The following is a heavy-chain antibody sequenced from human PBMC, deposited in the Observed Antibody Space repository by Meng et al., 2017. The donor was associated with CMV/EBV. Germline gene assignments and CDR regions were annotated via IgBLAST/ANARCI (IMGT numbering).Heavy chain of an antibody. V-gene: IGHV1-69*12. Sequence: QVQLVQSGAEVKKPGSSVKVSWKASGGTFSSYAISWVRQAPGQGLEWMGGIIPIFGTANYAQKFQGRVTITADESTSTAYMELSSLRSEDTAVYYCARDYSGIAARPGFDPWGQGTLVTVSS. J-gene: IGHJ5*02. CDR3: ARDYSGIAARPGFDP. CDR2: IIPIFGTA. D-gene: IGHD6-6*01. CDR1: GGTFSSYA.